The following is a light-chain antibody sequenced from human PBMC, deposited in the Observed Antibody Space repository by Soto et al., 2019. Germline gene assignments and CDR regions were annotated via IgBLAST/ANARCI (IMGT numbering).Light chain of an antibody. J-gene: IGKJ1*01. CDR1: QSISIW. V-gene: IGKV1-5*03. CDR3: QQYNDYSWT. CDR2: KAS. Sequence: DIKMTQSPSTLSASVGDRVAITCRASQSISIWLAWYQQKPGKAPKLLIYKASSLESGVPSRFSGSGSGTEFPLTISSLQPDDFATYYCQQYNDYSWTFGQGTKVEIK.